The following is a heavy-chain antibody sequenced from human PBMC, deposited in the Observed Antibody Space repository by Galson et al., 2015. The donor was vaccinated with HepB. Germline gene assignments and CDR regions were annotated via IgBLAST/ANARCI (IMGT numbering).Heavy chain of an antibody. Sequence: SVKVSCKASGYTFTSYAIHWVRQAPGQRLEWLGWINGDNGNTKHSQKFQDRVTITRDTSASTDYMELSSLRSEDTALYYCARMPMGGLYYFDYWGQGTLVTVSS. V-gene: IGHV1-3*01. CDR3: ARMPMGGLYYFDY. J-gene: IGHJ4*02. CDR1: GYTFTSYA. CDR2: INGDNGNT. D-gene: IGHD3-10*01.